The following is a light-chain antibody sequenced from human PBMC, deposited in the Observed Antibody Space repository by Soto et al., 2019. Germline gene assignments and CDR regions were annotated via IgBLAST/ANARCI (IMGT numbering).Light chain of an antibody. V-gene: IGKV1-9*01. CDR1: QGISSY. CDR2: DAS. CDR3: QQYNSYSWT. J-gene: IGKJ1*01. Sequence: DIQLTQSPSFLSASVGDRVTITCRASQGISSYLAWYQQKLGKAPKLLIYDASTLQSGVPSRFSGSGSGTEFTLTISSLKPDDFATYYCQQYNSYSWTFGQGTKVDI.